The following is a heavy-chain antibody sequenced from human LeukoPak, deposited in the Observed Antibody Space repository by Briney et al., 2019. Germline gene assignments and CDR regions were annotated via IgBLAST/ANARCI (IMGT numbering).Heavy chain of an antibody. D-gene: IGHD6-19*01. Sequence: PSGTLSLTCTVSGASISSYYWSWIRQPPGKRLEWIGYIYYSGSANYNPSLKSRVTISVDTSKNQFSLKLSSVTAADTAVYYCAREEAGAFDIWGQGTMVTVSS. V-gene: IGHV4-59*01. J-gene: IGHJ3*02. CDR1: GASISSYY. CDR2: IYYSGSA. CDR3: AREEAGAFDI.